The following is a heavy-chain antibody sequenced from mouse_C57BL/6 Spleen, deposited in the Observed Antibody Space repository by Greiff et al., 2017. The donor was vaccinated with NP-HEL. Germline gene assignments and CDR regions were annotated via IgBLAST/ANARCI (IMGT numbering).Heavy chain of an antibody. J-gene: IGHJ1*01. V-gene: IGHV5-4*01. CDR3: AIDPGCIWYFDV. CDR2: ISDGGSYT. CDR1: GFNFSSYA. Sequence: EVMLMESGGGLVKPGGSLKLSCAASGFNFSSYAMSWVRQTPEKRLEWVATISDGGSYTYYPDNVKGRFTISRDNAKNNLYLQMSHLKSEDTAMYYCAIDPGCIWYFDVRGPRTTVTIS.